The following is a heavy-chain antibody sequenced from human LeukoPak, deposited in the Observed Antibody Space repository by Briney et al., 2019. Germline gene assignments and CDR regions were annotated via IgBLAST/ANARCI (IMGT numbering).Heavy chain of an antibody. D-gene: IGHD6-19*01. J-gene: IGHJ5*02. CDR2: ISSSGNSI. Sequence: PGGSLRLSCAASGFTFSSYEMNWVRQAPGKGLEWLSYISSSGNSIDYADSVKGRFTISRDNAKNSLYLQMNSLRADDTAVYYCARELEGSGFDPWGQGTLVTVS. V-gene: IGHV3-48*03. CDR3: ARELEGSGFDP. CDR1: GFTFSSYE.